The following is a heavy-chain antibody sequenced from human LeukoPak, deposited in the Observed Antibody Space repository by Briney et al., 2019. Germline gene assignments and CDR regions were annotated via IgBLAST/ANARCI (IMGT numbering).Heavy chain of an antibody. CDR2: IYYSGST. CDR3: ARGDYKNLFDY. CDR1: GGSISSYY. V-gene: IGHV4-59*12. Sequence: SETLSLTCTVSGGSISSYYWSWIRQPPGKGLGWIGYIYYSGSTNYNPSLKSRVTMSVDTSKNQFSLKLSSVTAADTAVYYCARGDYKNLFDYWGQGTLVTVSS. J-gene: IGHJ4*02. D-gene: IGHD4-11*01.